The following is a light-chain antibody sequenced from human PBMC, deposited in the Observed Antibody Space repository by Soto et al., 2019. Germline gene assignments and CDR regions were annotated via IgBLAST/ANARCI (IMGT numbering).Light chain of an antibody. Sequence: DIQMTQSPSSLSASVGERVTITCRASQSISRNLNWYQQKLGKAPNLLISAASSLQSGVPSRFSGSGSGTDFTLTISSLQPEDFATYYCQQSYSTPLAFGRGTKVEIK. CDR2: AAS. J-gene: IGKJ1*01. CDR1: QSISRN. CDR3: QQSYSTPLA. V-gene: IGKV1-39*01.